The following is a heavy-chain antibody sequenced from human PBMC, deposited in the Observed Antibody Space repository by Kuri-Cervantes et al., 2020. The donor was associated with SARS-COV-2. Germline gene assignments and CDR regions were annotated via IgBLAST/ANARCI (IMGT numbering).Heavy chain of an antibody. CDR2: INHTGST. V-gene: IGHV4-34*01. CDR1: GGSFSGYY. D-gene: IGHD6-13*01. CDR3: ARGAIAAAAFDY. Sequence: GSLRLSCAVYGGSFSGYYWSWIRQSPGKGLVWIGEINHTGSTNYNPSLKSRVTISVGASKNQFSLKLSSVTAADTAVYYCARGAIAAAAFDYWGQGTLVTVSS. J-gene: IGHJ4*02.